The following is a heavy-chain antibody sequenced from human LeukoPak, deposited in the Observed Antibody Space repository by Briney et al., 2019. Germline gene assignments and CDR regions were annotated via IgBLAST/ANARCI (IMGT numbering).Heavy chain of an antibody. CDR3: ARQKNRYCSSTSCYSHYGMDV. CDR2: IYYSGST. V-gene: IGHV4-59*08. D-gene: IGHD2-2*01. Sequence: SETLSLTCTVSGASISSYYWSWIRQPPGKRLEWIGYIYYSGSTNYNPSLKSRVTISVDTSKNQFSLKLSSVTAADTAVYYCARQKNRYCSSTSCYSHYGMDVWGQGTTVTVSS. CDR1: GASISSYY. J-gene: IGHJ6*02.